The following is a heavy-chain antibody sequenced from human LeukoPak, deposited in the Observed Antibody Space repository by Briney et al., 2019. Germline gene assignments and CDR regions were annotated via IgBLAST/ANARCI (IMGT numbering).Heavy chain of an antibody. CDR3: ARAQCARSGSYYGGVNWFDP. CDR2: ISSSGSYI. J-gene: IGHJ5*02. V-gene: IGHV3-21*01. Sequence: GGSLRLSCAASGFTFSSYSMNWVRQAPGKGLEWGSSISSSGSYIYYADSVKGRFTSSRANAKNSLYLQMNSLRAEDTAVYYCARAQCARSGSYYGGVNWFDPWGQGTLVTVSS. CDR1: GFTFSSYS. D-gene: IGHD1-26*01.